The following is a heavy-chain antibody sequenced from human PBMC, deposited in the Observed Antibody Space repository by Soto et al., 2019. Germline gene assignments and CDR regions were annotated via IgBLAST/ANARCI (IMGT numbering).Heavy chain of an antibody. CDR2: ISGSGVNT. J-gene: IGHJ4*02. D-gene: IGHD3-9*01. Sequence: GGSLRLSCAASGFTFSTYVMSWARQTPGKGLEWVSAISGSGVNTYYADSVKGRFTISRDNSKNTVYLQMNSLRAEDTAVYYCAKDLYYDILTGYSDHWGQGTLVTVSS. V-gene: IGHV3-23*01. CDR1: GFTFSTYV. CDR3: AKDLYYDILTGYSDH.